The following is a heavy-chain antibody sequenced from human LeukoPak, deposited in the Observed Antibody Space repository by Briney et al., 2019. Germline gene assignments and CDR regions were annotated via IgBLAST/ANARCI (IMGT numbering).Heavy chain of an antibody. Sequence: GGSLRLSCAASGFTFSSYAMSWVRQAPGKGLEWVSRVGGSGVSTYYADSVKGRFTISRDNSKNTLYLQMNSLRAEDTAVYYCAKNNDFDYGGQGTLVTVSS. V-gene: IGHV3-23*01. CDR2: VGGSGVST. J-gene: IGHJ4*02. CDR3: AKNNDFDY. CDR1: GFTFSSYA. D-gene: IGHD2-8*01.